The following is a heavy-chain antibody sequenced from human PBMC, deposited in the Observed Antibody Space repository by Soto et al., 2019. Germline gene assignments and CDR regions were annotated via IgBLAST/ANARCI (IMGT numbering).Heavy chain of an antibody. CDR1: GFTFSSYA. J-gene: IGHJ4*02. CDR2: ISGSGGST. V-gene: IGHV3-23*01. CDR3: ARAPWFGELLYFDY. Sequence: GGSLRLSCAASGFTFSSYAMSWVRQAPGKGLEWVSAISGSGGSTYYADSVKGRFTISRDNSKNTLYLQMNSLRAEDTAVYYCARAPWFGELLYFDYWGQGTLVTVYS. D-gene: IGHD3-10*01.